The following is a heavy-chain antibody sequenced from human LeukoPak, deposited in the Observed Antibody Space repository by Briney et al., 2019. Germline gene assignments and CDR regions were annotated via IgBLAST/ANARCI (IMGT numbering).Heavy chain of an antibody. CDR1: GFSLSTSGVG. D-gene: IGHD3-9*01. CDR3: AHRPTHHYDILTGYPTDPFDY. Sequence: SGPTLVNPTQTLTLTCTFSGFSLSTSGVGVGWIRQPPGKALEWLALIYWNDDKRYSPSLKSRLTITKDTSKNQVVLTMTNMDPVDTATYYCAHRPTHHYDILTGYPTDPFDYWGQGTLVTVSS. J-gene: IGHJ4*02. V-gene: IGHV2-5*01. CDR2: IYWNDDK.